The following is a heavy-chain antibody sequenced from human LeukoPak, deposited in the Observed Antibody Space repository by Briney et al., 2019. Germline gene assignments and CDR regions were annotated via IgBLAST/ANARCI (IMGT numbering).Heavy chain of an antibody. Sequence: PSETLSLTCAVYGGSFSGYYWSWIRQPPGKGLEWIGEINHSGSTNYNPSLKSRVTISVDTSKNQFSLKLSSVTAADTAVYYCARGTGSVGGMDVWGQGTTVTVSS. J-gene: IGHJ6*02. CDR3: ARGTGSVGGMDV. CDR2: INHSGST. CDR1: GGSFSGYY. V-gene: IGHV4-34*01.